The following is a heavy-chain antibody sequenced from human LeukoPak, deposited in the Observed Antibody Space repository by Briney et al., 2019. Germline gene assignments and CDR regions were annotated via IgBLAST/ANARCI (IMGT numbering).Heavy chain of an antibody. V-gene: IGHV3-33*01. CDR2: LVYDARS. CDR3: ARDLSAAFDF. Sequence: GGSLRLSSAASGFPFSSYGMHWVRQAPGKGLEWVARLVYDARSDYANSVKGRFSISRDDSKNTLFLDMSNLRVEDTALYYCARDLSAAFDFWGQGVLVTVSS. D-gene: IGHD6-19*01. J-gene: IGHJ4*02. CDR1: GFPFSSYG.